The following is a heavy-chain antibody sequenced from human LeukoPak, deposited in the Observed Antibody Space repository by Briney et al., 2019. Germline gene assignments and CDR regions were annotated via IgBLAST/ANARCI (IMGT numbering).Heavy chain of an antibody. J-gene: IGHJ4*02. D-gene: IGHD2-2*01. CDR1: GFTFSSYS. V-gene: IGHV3-21*01. Sequence: GGSLRLSCAASGFTFSSYSMNWVRQAPGKGLEWVSSISSSSSYIYYADSVKGRFTISRDNAKNSLYLQMNNLRAEDTAVYYCARDSGTVPAALPIFDYWGQGTLVTVSS. CDR2: ISSSSSYI. CDR3: ARDSGTVPAALPIFDY.